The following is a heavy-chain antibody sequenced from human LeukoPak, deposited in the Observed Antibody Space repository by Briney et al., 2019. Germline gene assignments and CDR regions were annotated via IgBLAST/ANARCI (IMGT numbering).Heavy chain of an antibody. CDR1: GFTFSSYE. D-gene: IGHD3-3*01. CDR3: ARRPSLYDFWSGYPTLYYYYYGMDV. J-gene: IGHJ6*02. CDR2: ISSSGSII. Sequence: GGSLRLSCAASGFTFSSYEMNWVRQAPGKGLEWVSYISSSGSIIYYADSVKGRFTISRDNAKNSLYLQMNSLRAEDTAVYYCARRPSLYDFWSGYPTLYYYYYGMDVWGQETTVTVSS. V-gene: IGHV3-48*03.